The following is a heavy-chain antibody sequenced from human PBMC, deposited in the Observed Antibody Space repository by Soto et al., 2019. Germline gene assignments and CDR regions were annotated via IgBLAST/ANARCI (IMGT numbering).Heavy chain of an antibody. Sequence: GASVKVSCKASGYTFTSYDINWVRQATGQGLEWMGWMNPNSGNTGYAQKFQGRVNMTRNTSISTAYMELSSLRSEDTAVYFCARARITIFGVVIVAYYYGMDVWGQGTTVTVSS. CDR1: GYTFTSYD. D-gene: IGHD3-3*01. CDR2: MNPNSGNT. CDR3: ARARITIFGVVIVAYYYGMDV. J-gene: IGHJ6*02. V-gene: IGHV1-8*01.